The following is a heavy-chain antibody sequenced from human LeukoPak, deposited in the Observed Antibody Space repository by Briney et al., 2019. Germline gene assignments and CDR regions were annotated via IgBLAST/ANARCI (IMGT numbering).Heavy chain of an antibody. CDR3: ARVNYGSGSYQHYYYYMDV. V-gene: IGHV4-4*07. Sequence: SETLSLTCTVSGGSISSYYWSWIRQPAGKGLEWIGRIYTSGSTNYNPSLESRVTMSVDTSKNQFSLKLSSVTAADTAVYYCARVNYGSGSYQHYYYYMDVWGKGTTVTVSS. CDR2: IYTSGST. CDR1: GGSISSYY. J-gene: IGHJ6*03. D-gene: IGHD3-10*01.